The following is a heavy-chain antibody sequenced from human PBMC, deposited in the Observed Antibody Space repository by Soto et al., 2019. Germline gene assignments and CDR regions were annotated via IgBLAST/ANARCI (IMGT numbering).Heavy chain of an antibody. CDR1: EYIFSGCG. V-gene: IGHV3-30*02. J-gene: IGHJ4*02. CDR3: AKVPLRPYYFDY. Sequence: GGSLRLSCAVSEYIFSGCGMHWIRQAPGKGLEWVSIIRCGGIHKYYADSVRGRFTISRDNSRNTVYLQMNSLRADDTAVYYCAKVPLRPYYFDYWGPGTLVTVSS. CDR2: IRCGGIHK. D-gene: IGHD4-17*01.